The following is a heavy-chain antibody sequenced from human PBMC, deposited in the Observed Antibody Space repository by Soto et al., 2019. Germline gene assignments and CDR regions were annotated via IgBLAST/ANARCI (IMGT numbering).Heavy chain of an antibody. CDR1: GYTFTSYG. Sequence: ASVKVSCKASGYTFTSYGISWVRQAPGQGLEWMGWISAYNGKTKYAQKLQGRVTMTTETSTSTAYMELRSLRSDDTAVDYCARNFDDCSSASYYPGIDYWGQGTLVTVSS. J-gene: IGHJ4*02. CDR3: ARNFDDCSSASYYPGIDY. D-gene: IGHD2-2*01. V-gene: IGHV1-18*01. CDR2: ISAYNGKT.